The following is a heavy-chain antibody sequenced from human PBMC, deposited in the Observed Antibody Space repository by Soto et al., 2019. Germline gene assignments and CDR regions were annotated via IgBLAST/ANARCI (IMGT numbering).Heavy chain of an antibody. CDR3: ARKDNGDHNGVDV. Sequence: QVQLQESGPGLEKPSETLSLTCTVSGGPFISDDYYWSWIRQPPGKGLEWIGYIHYRGDTLYNPSLKSLFTMSVDMSRNQFSLKVNSVTAADTAVYYCARKDNGDHNGVDVWGLGTTVTVS. D-gene: IGHD4-17*01. V-gene: IGHV4-30-4*01. CDR2: IHYRGDT. CDR1: GGPFISDDYY. J-gene: IGHJ6*02.